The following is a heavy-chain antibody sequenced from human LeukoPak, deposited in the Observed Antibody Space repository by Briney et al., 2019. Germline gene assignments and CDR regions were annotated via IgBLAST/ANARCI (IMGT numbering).Heavy chain of an antibody. V-gene: IGHV1-69*05. CDR1: GGTFSSYA. CDR3: AACGGDCYSDY. J-gene: IGHJ4*02. Sequence: SVKVSCKASGGTFSSYAISWVRQAPGQGLEWMGRIIPIFGTANHAQKFQGRVTITTDESTSTAYMELSSLRSEDTAVYYCAACGGDCYSDYWGQGTLVTVSS. CDR2: IIPIFGTA. D-gene: IGHD2-21*02.